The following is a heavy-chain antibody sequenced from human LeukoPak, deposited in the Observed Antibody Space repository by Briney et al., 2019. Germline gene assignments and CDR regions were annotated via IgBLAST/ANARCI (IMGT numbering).Heavy chain of an antibody. J-gene: IGHJ5*02. D-gene: IGHD3/OR15-3a*01. CDR2: INPHSGGT. Sequence: ASVKVSCKASVYTLTGDYMYWVRQAPGQGLEWMGWINPHSGGTNYAHKFQGRVTMTRDTAISTAYMELSRLRTHHTAVERGMRDRAIFGLKRAAAAWFDPWGQGPLVTVP. V-gene: IGHV1-2*02. CDR3: MRDRAIFGLKRAAAAWFDP. CDR1: VYTLTGDY.